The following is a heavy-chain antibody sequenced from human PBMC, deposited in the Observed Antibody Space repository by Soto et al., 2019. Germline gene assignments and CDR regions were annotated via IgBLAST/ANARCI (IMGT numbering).Heavy chain of an antibody. Sequence: SETLSLTCTVSGGSISSYYWSWIRQPPGKGVEWIGYIYYSGSTNYNPSLKSRITISVDTSKNQLSLKMSSVTAADTAVYYCARASSQGYCSNGVCSPYNWFDPWGQGTLVTVSS. CDR2: IYYSGST. D-gene: IGHD2-8*01. CDR3: ARASSQGYCSNGVCSPYNWFDP. V-gene: IGHV4-59*01. J-gene: IGHJ5*02. CDR1: GGSISSYY.